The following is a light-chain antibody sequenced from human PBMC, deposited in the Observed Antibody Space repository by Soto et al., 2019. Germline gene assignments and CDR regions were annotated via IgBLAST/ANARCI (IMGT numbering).Light chain of an antibody. CDR2: RDT. CDR3: AAWDDSLRGVL. V-gene: IGLV1-47*01. J-gene: IGLJ2*01. CDR1: SSNTGSNS. Sequence: QSVLTQPPSASGTPGQRITISCSGSSSNTGSNSVYWYQQLPGTAPTLLIYRDTQWSSGVPERFSGSKSGTSASLAISGLRSEDEADYYCAAWDDSLRGVLFGGGTKLTVL.